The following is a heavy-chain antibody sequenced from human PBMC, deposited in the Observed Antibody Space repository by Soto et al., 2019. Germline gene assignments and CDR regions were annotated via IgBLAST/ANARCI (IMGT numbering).Heavy chain of an antibody. J-gene: IGHJ3*02. Sequence: NPSETLSLTCTVSGGSISSGDYYWSWIRQPPGKGLEWIGYIYYSGSTYYNPSLKSRVTISVDTSKNQFSLKLSSVTAADTAVYYCARGSVLVLLESAFDIWGQGTMVTVSS. CDR3: ARGSVLVLLESAFDI. V-gene: IGHV4-30-4*01. CDR2: IYYSGST. CDR1: GGSISSGDYY. D-gene: IGHD3-10*01.